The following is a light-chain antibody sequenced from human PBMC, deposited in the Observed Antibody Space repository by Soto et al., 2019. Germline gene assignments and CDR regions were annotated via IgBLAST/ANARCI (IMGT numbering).Light chain of an antibody. Sequence: QSALTQPAFVSGSPGQSITISCTGTSSDVGGSIYVSWYQQHPGIAPKLMISEVSNRPSGVSNRFSGSKSGNTASLTISGLQAEDEADYFCGSFSHTSTLYVFGTGTKVTVL. CDR1: SSDVGGSIY. CDR3: GSFSHTSTLYV. J-gene: IGLJ1*01. CDR2: EVS. V-gene: IGLV2-14*01.